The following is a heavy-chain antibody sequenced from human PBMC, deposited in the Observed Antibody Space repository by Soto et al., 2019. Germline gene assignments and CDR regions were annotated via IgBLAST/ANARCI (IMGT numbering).Heavy chain of an antibody. V-gene: IGHV4-61*01. CDR1: GGSVSSGSYY. Sequence: SEILSLTCTVSGGSVSSGSYYWSWIRQPPGKGLEWIGYIYYSGSTNYNTSLKSRVTISVDTSKNLFSLKLSSVTAADTAVYFCARGPTYYYDSSGSDLDYWGQGTLVTVSS. J-gene: IGHJ4*02. CDR2: IYYSGST. CDR3: ARGPTYYYDSSGSDLDY. D-gene: IGHD3-22*01.